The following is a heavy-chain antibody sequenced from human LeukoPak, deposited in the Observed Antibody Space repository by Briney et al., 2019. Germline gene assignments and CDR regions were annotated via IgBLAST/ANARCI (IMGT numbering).Heavy chain of an antibody. J-gene: IGHJ4*02. D-gene: IGHD3-3*01. CDR2: INTNTGNP. CDR1: GYTFTSYA. V-gene: IGHV7-4-1*02. Sequence: APVKVSCKASGYTFTSYAMSWVRQAPGQGLEWMGWINTNTGNPTYVQGFTGRFVFSLATSVSTAYLQISSLKAEDIAVYYCARVSRSRGEWLFDNWGQGTLVTVSS. CDR3: ARVSRSRGEWLFDN.